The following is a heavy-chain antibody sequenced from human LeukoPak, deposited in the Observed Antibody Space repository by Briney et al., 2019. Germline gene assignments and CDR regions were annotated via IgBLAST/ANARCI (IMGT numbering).Heavy chain of an antibody. V-gene: IGHV4-39*07. CDR3: ARFLWFGEESYYFDY. J-gene: IGHJ4*02. D-gene: IGHD3-10*01. CDR1: GGSISSTNSY. CDR2: IYYTGST. Sequence: SETLSLTCTVSGGSISSTNSYWGWIRQPPGKGLEWIGSIYYTGSTYYNPSLKTLVTISVDTSKNQFSLKLSSVTAADTAVYYCARFLWFGEESYYFDYWGQGTLVTVSS.